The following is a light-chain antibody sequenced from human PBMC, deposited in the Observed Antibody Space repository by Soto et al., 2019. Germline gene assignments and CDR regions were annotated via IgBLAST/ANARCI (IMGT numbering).Light chain of an antibody. CDR3: ISYTTSTSVI. J-gene: IGLJ2*01. Sequence: QSALTQPASVSGSLGQSITISCTGSSGDVGAYDYVSWYQQHPGKAPKLMIYGVSSRPSGVSHRFSGSKSGNTASLTISGLQADDEADYYCISYTTSTSVIFGGGTKLTVL. CDR1: SGDVGAYDY. V-gene: IGLV2-14*03. CDR2: GVS.